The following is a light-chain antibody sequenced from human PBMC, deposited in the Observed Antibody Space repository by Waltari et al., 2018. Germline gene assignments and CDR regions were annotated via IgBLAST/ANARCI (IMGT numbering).Light chain of an antibody. CDR3: GSWDSSLGIGV. CDR2: EDN. CDR1: TPNIGKNY. Sequence: QSVLTQAPSVSAAPGQTVTIPCSGTTPNIGKNYVTWYQQLPGAAPKIVIYEDNRRPSGIPDRFSGSKSGASATLGITGLQTGDEADYYCGSWDSSLGIGVLGGGTRLTVL. V-gene: IGLV1-51*01. J-gene: IGLJ3*02.